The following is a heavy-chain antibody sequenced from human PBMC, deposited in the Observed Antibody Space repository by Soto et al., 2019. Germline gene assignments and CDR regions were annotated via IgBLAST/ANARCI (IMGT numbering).Heavy chain of an antibody. D-gene: IGHD3-22*01. Sequence: ASVKVSCKASGYTFTSYGISWVRQAPGQSLEWMGWINAGNGNTKYSQKFQGRDTISRDESASTAYMELSSLRSEDTAVYYCARDREPYYYDSSGYYPDAFDIWGQGTMVTVSS. J-gene: IGHJ3*02. CDR1: GYTFTSYG. CDR3: ARDREPYYYDSSGYYPDAFDI. V-gene: IGHV1-3*01. CDR2: INAGNGNT.